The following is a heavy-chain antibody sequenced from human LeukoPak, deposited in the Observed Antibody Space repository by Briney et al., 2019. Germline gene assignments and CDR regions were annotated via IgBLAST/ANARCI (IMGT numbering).Heavy chain of an antibody. J-gene: IGHJ5*02. Sequence: ASVKVSCKASGYTFTTYYMHWVRQAPGQGLINPSGGSTSYAQKFQGRVTMTRDTSTSTIYMELSSLRSEDTAVYYCARDGGYCGSTSCRLNWFDPWGQGTLVTVSS. CDR2: INPSGGST. CDR1: GYTFTTYY. V-gene: IGHV1-46*01. D-gene: IGHD2-2*01. CDR3: ARDGGYCGSTSCRLNWFDP.